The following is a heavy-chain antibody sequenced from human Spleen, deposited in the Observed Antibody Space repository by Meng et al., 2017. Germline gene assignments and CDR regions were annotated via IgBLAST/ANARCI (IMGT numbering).Heavy chain of an antibody. V-gene: IGHV1-2*06. CDR3: ARDEDISAAGKLFGDY. J-gene: IGHJ4*02. Sequence: QVRLVQSGAEVTRPGASVKVSCKPSGYNFPDSYLHWVRRAPGQGLEWMGRINPKSGDTHYAQKFQARVTMTGDTSISTAYMELSGLRSDDTAMYYCARDEDISAAGKLFGDYWGQGTLVTVSS. D-gene: IGHD6-25*01. CDR2: INPKSGDT. CDR1: GYNFPDSY.